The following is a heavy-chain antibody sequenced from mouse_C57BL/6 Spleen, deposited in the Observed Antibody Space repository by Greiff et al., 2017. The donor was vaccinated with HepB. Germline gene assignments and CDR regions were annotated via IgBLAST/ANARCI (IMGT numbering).Heavy chain of an antibody. CDR2: ISDGGSYT. Sequence: EVQGVESGGGLVKPGGSLKLSCAASGFTFSSYAMSWVRQTPEKRLEWVATISDGGSYTYYPDNVKGRFTISRDNAKNNLSLQMSHLKSEDTAMYYCARDDYYVSSPSYYAMDYWGQGTSVTVSS. J-gene: IGHJ4*01. CDR3: ARDDYYVSSPSYYAMDY. D-gene: IGHD1-1*01. CDR1: GFTFSSYA. V-gene: IGHV5-4*01.